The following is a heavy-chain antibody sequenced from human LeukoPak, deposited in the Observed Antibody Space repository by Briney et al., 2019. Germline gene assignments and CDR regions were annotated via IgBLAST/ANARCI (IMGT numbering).Heavy chain of an antibody. Sequence: SETLSLTCTVSGGSIGSNYWTWIRQPPGKGLEYIGYIYYTGGTNYNPSLKSRVTISVDTSKNQFSLKLSSVTAADTAVYLCAEYGNSGWVIDNWGQGTLVTVSS. CDR2: IYYTGGT. CDR1: GGSIGSNY. D-gene: IGHD6-19*01. J-gene: IGHJ4*02. CDR3: AEYGNSGWVIDN. V-gene: IGHV4-59*08.